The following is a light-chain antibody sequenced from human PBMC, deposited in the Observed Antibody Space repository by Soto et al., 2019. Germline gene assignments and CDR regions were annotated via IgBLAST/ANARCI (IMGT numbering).Light chain of an antibody. CDR3: QKYNNYPLN. CDR1: QSLSNN. V-gene: IGKV3-15*01. Sequence: QSSVNLSLSRGGEATLSFSASQSLSNNYLASYQQKPGQAPRLLIYDASTRATGIAARFSGSGSGTELTLTISSLQSEDFAVYYCQKYNNYPLNFAGGTKVDIK. J-gene: IGKJ4*01. CDR2: DAS.